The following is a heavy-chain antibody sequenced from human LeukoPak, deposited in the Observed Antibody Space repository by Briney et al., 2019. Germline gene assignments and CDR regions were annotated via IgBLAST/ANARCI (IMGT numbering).Heavy chain of an antibody. J-gene: IGHJ2*01. CDR3: AGRFLGTDWYFNL. V-gene: IGHV4-39*01. CDR1: GGSISSSSYY. CDR2: IYYSGST. D-gene: IGHD3-16*01. Sequence: SETLSLTCTVSGGSISSSSYYWGWIRQPPGKGLEWIGSIYYSGSTYYNPSLKSRVTISVDTSKNQFSLKLSSVTAADTAVYYLAGRFLGTDWYFNLWGGGTWSLSPQ.